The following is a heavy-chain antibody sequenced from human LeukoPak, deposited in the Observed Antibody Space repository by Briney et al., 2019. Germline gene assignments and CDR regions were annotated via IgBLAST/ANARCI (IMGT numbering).Heavy chain of an antibody. CDR3: ARVRWGGLYYFDY. J-gene: IGHJ4*02. CDR1: GFTFSSYW. D-gene: IGHD3-16*01. Sequence: GGSLRLSCAASGFTFSSYWMHWVRQAPGKGLVGVSRINDDGRSTSYADSVKGRFTISRDNAKNTLYLQMNSLRAEDTAVYYCARVRWGGLYYFDYWGQGTLVTVSS. CDR2: INDDGRST. V-gene: IGHV3-74*01.